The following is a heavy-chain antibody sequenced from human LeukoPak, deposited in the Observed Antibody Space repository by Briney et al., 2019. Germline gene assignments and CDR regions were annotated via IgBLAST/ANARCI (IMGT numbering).Heavy chain of an antibody. CDR1: GYTFNNYW. CDR2: LYPDGSAT. Sequence: GESLKISCKASGYTFNNYWIGWVRQMPGRGLEWMGMLYPDGSATTYHPSFEGRVTISADKSVTAAYLEWNSLKASDTALYYCVRQGLQSGTYPAYWGPGTLVTVSS. J-gene: IGHJ4*02. V-gene: IGHV5-51*01. CDR3: VRQGLQSGTYPAY. D-gene: IGHD1-26*01.